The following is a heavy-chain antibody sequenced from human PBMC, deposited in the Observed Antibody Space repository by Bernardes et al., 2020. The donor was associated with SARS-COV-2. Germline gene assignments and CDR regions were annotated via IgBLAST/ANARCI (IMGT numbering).Heavy chain of an antibody. D-gene: IGHD2-21*02. CDR2: IDSDGNGK. V-gene: IGHV3-74*01. CDR3: ARGGSDHAFDI. CDR1: GFTFISYW. J-gene: IGHJ3*02. Sequence: GGSLRLSCAASGFTFISYWMHWVRQAPGKGLEWVSRIDSDGNGKIYADSVKGRFTVSRDNAKNTVYLQMNSLRAEDTAVYYCARGGSDHAFDIWGQGTTVTVSS.